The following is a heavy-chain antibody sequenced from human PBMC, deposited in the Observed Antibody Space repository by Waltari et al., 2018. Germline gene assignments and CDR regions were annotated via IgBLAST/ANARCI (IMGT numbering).Heavy chain of an antibody. V-gene: IGHV4-34*01. CDR1: GGSFSGYY. Sequence: QVQLQQWGAGLLKPSETLSLTCAVYGGSFSGYYWSWIRQPPGKGLEWIGEINHSGSTNSNPSLKSRVTISVETSKNQLSLFLNSVTAADTAVYYCAIRRCSVTNCYMRNWFDPWGQGILVTVSS. CDR3: AIRRCSVTNCYMRNWFDP. D-gene: IGHD2-2*02. J-gene: IGHJ5*02. CDR2: INHSGST.